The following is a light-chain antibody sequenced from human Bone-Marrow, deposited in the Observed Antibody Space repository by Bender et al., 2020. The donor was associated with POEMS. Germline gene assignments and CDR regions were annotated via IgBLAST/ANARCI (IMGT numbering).Light chain of an antibody. Sequence: QSALTQPPSASGSPGQSVTISCTGTSSDVGAYNYVSWYQQRPGRTPKLMIYEVTKRPSGVPGRFSGSKSGDTASLTVFGLQAEDEADYYCSSYAYENTLFGGGTHLTVL. CDR3: SSYAYENTL. CDR1: SSDVGAYNY. CDR2: EVT. V-gene: IGLV2-8*01. J-gene: IGLJ2*01.